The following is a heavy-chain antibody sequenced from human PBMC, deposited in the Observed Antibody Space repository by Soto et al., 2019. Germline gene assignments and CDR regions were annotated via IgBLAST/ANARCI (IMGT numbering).Heavy chain of an antibody. V-gene: IGHV3-11*06. CDR3: VRGGGGGQFDS. CDR2: ISPKSNYK. Sequence: PGGSLRLSCEVSGFTFSDFYMSWIRQSPGKGLEWLSYISPKSNYKQYAESVKGRHTISRDNAKNSLSLQMNSLRVEDTAVYYCVRGGGGGQFDSWGQGTLVTVPS. D-gene: IGHD2-21*01. J-gene: IGHJ4*02. CDR1: GFTFSDFY.